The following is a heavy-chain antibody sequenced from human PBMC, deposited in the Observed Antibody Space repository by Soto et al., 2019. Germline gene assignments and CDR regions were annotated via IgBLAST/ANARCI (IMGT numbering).Heavy chain of an antibody. Sequence: SETLSLTCTVSSGSLSRYYWTWIRQPPGKGLEWIGYISYSGSTNYNPSLKSRVTISADTSKNQFSLKLSSVTAADTAVYYCASRVRIDAFDIWGQGTMVTVSS. V-gene: IGHV4-59*08. CDR3: ASRVRIDAFDI. CDR2: ISYSGST. CDR1: SGSLSRYY. D-gene: IGHD1-1*01. J-gene: IGHJ3*02.